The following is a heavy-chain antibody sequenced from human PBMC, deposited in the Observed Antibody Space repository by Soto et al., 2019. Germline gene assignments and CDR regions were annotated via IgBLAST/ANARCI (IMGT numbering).Heavy chain of an antibody. CDR3: SRAGILTTPYYTDY. J-gene: IGHJ4*02. D-gene: IGHD2-21*01. CDR2: VRNKVNSYTT. Sequence: EVQLVDSGGGLVQPEGSLRLSCVASGFTFSDYYMDWVRKAPGKGLEWVGRVRNKVNSYTTEYAASVKGRFTVSRDDSRNSVYLQMNSLKTGDTAMYYCSRAGILTTPYYTDYWGLGTLVTVSS. V-gene: IGHV3-72*01. CDR1: GFTFSDYY.